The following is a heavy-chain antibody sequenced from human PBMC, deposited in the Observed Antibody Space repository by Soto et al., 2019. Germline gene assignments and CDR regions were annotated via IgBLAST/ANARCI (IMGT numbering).Heavy chain of an antibody. V-gene: IGHV3-9*01. CDR2: ITWNSESI. CDR1: GFAFDDYA. Sequence: EVQLVESGGGLVQPGSSLRLSCAASGFAFDDYAMHWVRQVPGKGLEWVSGITWNSESIAYAESVRGRFTISRDNAKNSGYLQMNNLRPEDTALYYCAINHGRTRYFFYDMDVWCKGTTVTVSS. J-gene: IGHJ6*03. CDR3: AINHGRTRYFFYDMDV.